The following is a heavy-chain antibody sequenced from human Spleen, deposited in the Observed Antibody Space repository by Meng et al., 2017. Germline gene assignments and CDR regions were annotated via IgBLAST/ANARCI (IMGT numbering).Heavy chain of an antibody. Sequence: QVQFVQSGAEVKKPGASVKISCKASGYTFTNNAIQWVRQAPGQRLEWMGWINAGNGNTKYSQKFQARVSITRDTSATTAYMELRRLRSEDTGVYYCARASNYYESSGFSDYWGQGTLVTVSS. D-gene: IGHD3-22*01. CDR2: INAGNGNT. CDR3: ARASNYYESSGFSDY. J-gene: IGHJ4*02. CDR1: GYTFTNNA. V-gene: IGHV1-3*01.